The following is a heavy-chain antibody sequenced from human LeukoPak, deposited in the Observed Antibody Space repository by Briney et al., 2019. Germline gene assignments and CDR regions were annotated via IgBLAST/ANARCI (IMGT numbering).Heavy chain of an antibody. CDR1: GGSISSGGSY. CDR3: ARINYDSWSGYSTGGFDY. J-gene: IGHJ4*02. Sequence: SQTLSLTCTVSGGSISSGGSYWNWIRQPAGKALEWIGRIYTSGSTDYNPSLKSRVTISVDTSKNQFSLKLSSVTAADTAVYYCARINYDSWSGYSTGGFDYWGQGTLVTVSS. CDR2: IYTSGST. V-gene: IGHV4-61*02. D-gene: IGHD3-3*01.